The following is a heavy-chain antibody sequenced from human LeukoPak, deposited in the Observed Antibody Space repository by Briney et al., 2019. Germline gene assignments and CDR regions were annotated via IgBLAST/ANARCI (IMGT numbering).Heavy chain of an antibody. CDR1: GASISSSNYY. V-gene: IGHV4-39*07. J-gene: IGHJ5*02. CDR3: ARDYDVLTAYPPTQLFDP. CDR2: IYSSGNT. Sequence: SETLSLTCAVSGASISSSNYYWGWVRQSPGKGLEWIGNIYSSGNTYYNASLKSRVTMYIDTSKNQFSLKLSSVTAADTAVYYCARDYDVLTAYPPTQLFDPWGQGTLVTVSS. D-gene: IGHD3-9*01.